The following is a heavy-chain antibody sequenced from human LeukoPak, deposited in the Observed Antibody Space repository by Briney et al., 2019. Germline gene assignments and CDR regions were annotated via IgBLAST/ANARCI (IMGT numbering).Heavy chain of an antibody. D-gene: IGHD3-22*01. J-gene: IGHJ4*02. CDR2: MNPNSGNT. Sequence: ASVKVSCKASGYTFTSYDINWVRQATGQGLEWMGWMNPNSGNTGYAQKFQGRVPMTRNTSISTAYMELSSLRSEDTAVYYCARAKHSSGYYHDYWGQGTLVTVSS. CDR1: GYTFTSYD. CDR3: ARAKHSSGYYHDY. V-gene: IGHV1-8*01.